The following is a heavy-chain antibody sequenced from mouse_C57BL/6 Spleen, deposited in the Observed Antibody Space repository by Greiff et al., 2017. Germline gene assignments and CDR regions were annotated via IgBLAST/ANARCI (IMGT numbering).Heavy chain of an antibody. CDR3: AKKNGDSPLAMDY. CDR1: GFSLTSYG. V-gene: IGHV2-4*01. Sequence: VKLVESGPGLVQPSQSLSITCTVSGFSLTSYGVHWVRQPPGKGLEWLGVIWSGGSTDYNAAFISRLSISKDNSKSQVFFKMNSLQADDTAIYYCAKKNGDSPLAMDYWGQGTSVTVSS. CDR2: IWSGGST. J-gene: IGHJ4*01. D-gene: IGHD3-3*01.